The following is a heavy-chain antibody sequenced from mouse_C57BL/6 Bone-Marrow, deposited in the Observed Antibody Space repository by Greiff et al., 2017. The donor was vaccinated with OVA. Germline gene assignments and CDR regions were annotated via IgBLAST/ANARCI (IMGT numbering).Heavy chain of an antibody. V-gene: IGHV10-3*01. CDR2: IRSKSSNYAT. D-gene: IGHD1-3*01. CDR1: GFTFNTYA. CDR3: VRDSGKRLDY. J-gene: IGHJ2*01. Sequence: EVKLVESGGGLVQPKGSLKLSCAASGFTFNTYAMHWVRQAPGRGLEWVARIRSKSSNYATYYSDSVKDRFTSSRDDSQSMLYLQMNNLKTEDTAMDYCVRDSGKRLDYWGQGTTLTVSS.